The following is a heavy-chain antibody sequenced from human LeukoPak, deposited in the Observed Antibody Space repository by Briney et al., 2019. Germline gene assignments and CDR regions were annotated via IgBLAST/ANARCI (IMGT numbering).Heavy chain of an antibody. CDR1: GGSFSGYY. Sequence: SETLSLTCAVYGGSFSGYYWSWIRQPPGKGLEWIGEINHSGSTNYNPSLKSRVTISVDTSKNQFSLKLSSVTAADTAVYYCAGEIVVVPAARRVGNWFDPWGQGTLVTVSS. J-gene: IGHJ5*02. CDR2: INHSGST. D-gene: IGHD2-2*01. CDR3: AGEIVVVPAARRVGNWFDP. V-gene: IGHV4-34*01.